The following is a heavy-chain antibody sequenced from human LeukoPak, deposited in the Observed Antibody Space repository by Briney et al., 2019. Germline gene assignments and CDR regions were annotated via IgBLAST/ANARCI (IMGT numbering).Heavy chain of an antibody. Sequence: GSSVKLSCNASGASFTSCAISWVWLAPGPGLEWKGRIIPIFETANYAKKCQGRVTITTDESTSTGYRELSSLRCEDTAVYYCASGDVIRSDYGEQGNLVSVSS. CDR3: ASGDVIRSDY. CDR2: IIPIFETA. CDR1: GASFTSCA. V-gene: IGHV1-69*05. J-gene: IGHJ4*02. D-gene: IGHD3-3*01.